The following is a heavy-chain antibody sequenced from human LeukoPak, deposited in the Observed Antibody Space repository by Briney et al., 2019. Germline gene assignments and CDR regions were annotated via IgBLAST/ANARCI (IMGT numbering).Heavy chain of an antibody. Sequence: SETLSLTCAVYGGSFSGYYWSWLRQPPGKGLEWIGEINHSGSTNYNPSLKSRVTISVDTSKNQFSLKLSSVTAADTAVYYCARVYCSSTSCYTGWFDPWGQGTLVTVSS. V-gene: IGHV4-34*01. CDR3: ARVYCSSTSCYTGWFDP. J-gene: IGHJ5*02. CDR1: GGSFSGYY. D-gene: IGHD2-2*01. CDR2: INHSGST.